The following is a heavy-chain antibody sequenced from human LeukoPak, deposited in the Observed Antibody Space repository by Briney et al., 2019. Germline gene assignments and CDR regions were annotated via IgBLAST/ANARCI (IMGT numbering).Heavy chain of an antibody. CDR1: GFTFNNYA. J-gene: IGHJ4*02. V-gene: IGHV3-23*01. CDR2: ISSSDVST. Sequence: GGSLRLSCAASGFTFNNYAMTWVRQAPGKGLEWVSVISSSDVSTYYAASVKGRFTISRDNSRSTLYLQMNSLRAEDTAVYYCARGYSFDYCGQGTLVTVSS. CDR3: ARGYSFDY. D-gene: IGHD3-22*01.